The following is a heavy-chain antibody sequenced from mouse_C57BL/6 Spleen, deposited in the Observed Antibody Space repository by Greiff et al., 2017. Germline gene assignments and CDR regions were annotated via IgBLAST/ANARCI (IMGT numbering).Heavy chain of an antibody. J-gene: IGHJ2*01. V-gene: IGHV1-55*01. CDR3: ARWGDEGDY. CDR1: GYTFTSYW. CDR2: IYPGSGST. Sequence: VQLQQPGAELVKPGASVKMSCKASGYTFTSYWITWVKQRPGQGLEWIGDIYPGSGSTNYNEKFKIKATLTVVTASSTAYMQLISLTSEDSAVYYCARWGDEGDYWGQGTTLTVSS.